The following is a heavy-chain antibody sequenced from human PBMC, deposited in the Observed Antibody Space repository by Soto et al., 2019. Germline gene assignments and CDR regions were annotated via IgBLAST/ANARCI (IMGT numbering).Heavy chain of an antibody. D-gene: IGHD3-3*01. J-gene: IGHJ4*02. CDR2: IYYSGST. Sequence: PSETLSLTCTVSGGSISSSSYYWGWIRQPPGKGLEWIGSIYYSGSTYYNPSLKSRVTISVDTSKNQFSLKLSSVTAADTAVYYCVSGRDDFWSGYYGRFDYWGQGTLVTVSS. V-gene: IGHV4-39*01. CDR3: VSGRDDFWSGYYGRFDY. CDR1: GGSISSSSYY.